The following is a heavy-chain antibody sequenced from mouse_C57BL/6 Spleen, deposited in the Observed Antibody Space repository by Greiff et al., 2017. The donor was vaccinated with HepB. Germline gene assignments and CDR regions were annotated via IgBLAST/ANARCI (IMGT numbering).Heavy chain of an antibody. Sequence: QVQLQQSGAELVRPGSSVKLSCKASGYTFTSYWMHWVKQRPIQGLEWIGNIDPSDSETHYNQKFKDKATLTVDKSSSTAYMQLSSLTSEDSAVYYCAKGLSGYWDVFDYWGQGTTLTVSS. V-gene: IGHV1-52*01. J-gene: IGHJ2*01. D-gene: IGHD3-2*02. CDR1: GYTFTSYW. CDR3: AKGLSGYWDVFDY. CDR2: IDPSDSET.